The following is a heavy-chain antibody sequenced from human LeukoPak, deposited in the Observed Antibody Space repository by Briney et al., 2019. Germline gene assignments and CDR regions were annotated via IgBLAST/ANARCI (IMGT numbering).Heavy chain of an antibody. CDR2: INSSGGST. CDR3: ARVGRIAAAESDY. J-gene: IGHJ4*02. D-gene: IGHD6-13*01. V-gene: IGHV1-46*01. Sequence: ASVKVSFKSSGYTFTSYYMHWVRQPPGQGLEWMGIINSSGGSTSNAQKFQGRVTMTRDTSTSTVYMELSSLRSEDTAVYYWARVGRIAAAESDYWGQGTLVTVSS. CDR1: GYTFTSYY.